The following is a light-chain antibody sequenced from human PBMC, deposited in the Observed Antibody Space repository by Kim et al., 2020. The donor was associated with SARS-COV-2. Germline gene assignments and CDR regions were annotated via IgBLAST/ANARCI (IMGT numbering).Light chain of an antibody. CDR3: TAYAGGNNLL. CDR2: EVT. CDR1: SSDVGGYNY. Sequence: QSALTQPPSASGYPGQSVTISCTGTSSDVGGYNYVTWYQQHPGKASKLMIYEVTKRPSGVPDRFSGSKSGNTASLTVSGLQADDEANYYCTAYAGGNNLLFGGGTQLTVL. V-gene: IGLV2-8*01. J-gene: IGLJ2*01.